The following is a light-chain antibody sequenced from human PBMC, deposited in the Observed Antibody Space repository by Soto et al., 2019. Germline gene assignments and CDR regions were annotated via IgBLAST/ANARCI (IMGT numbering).Light chain of an antibody. Sequence: DIEMTQSPSSLSASVGERVTITCRASQSITTYLNWYQQKPGGAPKVLIYASSVLQNGVPSRFSGSGSGTDFTLTMTDLQPEDFATSFCQQSYSTRKITFGPGTRVDV. CDR2: ASS. CDR3: QQSYSTRKIT. CDR1: QSITTY. J-gene: IGKJ3*01. V-gene: IGKV1-39*01.